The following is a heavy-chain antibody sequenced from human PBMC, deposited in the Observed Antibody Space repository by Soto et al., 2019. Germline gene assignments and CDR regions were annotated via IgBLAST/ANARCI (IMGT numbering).Heavy chain of an antibody. CDR2: ISSSGSTI. CDR3: VREAPCSNGVCQFDY. D-gene: IGHD2-8*01. J-gene: IGHJ4*02. Sequence: GGALRLSCAASGFTFSPYEMSWVRQAPGKGLEWISYISSSGSTIHYADSVKGRFSISRDNAKKSLFLQMNSLRAEDTAVYYCVREAPCSNGVCQFDYWGRGTLVTVSS. V-gene: IGHV3-48*03. CDR1: GFTFSPYE.